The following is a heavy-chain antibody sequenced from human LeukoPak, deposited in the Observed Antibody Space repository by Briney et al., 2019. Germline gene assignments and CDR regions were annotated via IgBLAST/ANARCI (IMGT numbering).Heavy chain of an antibody. D-gene: IGHD6-19*01. J-gene: IGHJ4*02. CDR2: ISGSGGST. V-gene: IGHV3-23*01. CDR1: GFTFSSYA. Sequence: PGGSLRLSCAASGFTFSSYAMSWVRQAPGKGLEWVSAISGSGGSTYYADSVKGRFTISRDNSKNTLYLQMNSLRAEDTAVYYCAKDLSSGWYLENYFDYWGQGTLVTISS. CDR3: AKDLSSGWYLENYFDY.